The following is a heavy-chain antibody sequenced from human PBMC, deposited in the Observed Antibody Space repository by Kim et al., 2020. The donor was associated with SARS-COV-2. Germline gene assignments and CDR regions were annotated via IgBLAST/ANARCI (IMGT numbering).Heavy chain of an antibody. CDR3: ASRYCSGGSCSDWFDP. CDR1: GGTFSSYA. D-gene: IGHD2-15*01. CDR2: IIPIFGTA. Sequence: SVKVSCKASGGTFSSYAINWVRQAPGQGLEWMGGIIPIFGTANYAQKFQGRVTITADESTSTAYMELSSLRSEDTAVYYCASRYCSGGSCSDWFDPWGQGTLVTVSS. V-gene: IGHV1-69*13. J-gene: IGHJ5*02.